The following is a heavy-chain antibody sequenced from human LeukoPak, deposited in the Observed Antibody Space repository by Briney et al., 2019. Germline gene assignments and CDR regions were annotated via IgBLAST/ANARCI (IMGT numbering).Heavy chain of an antibody. CDR2: IRGSGGST. Sequence: PGGSLRLSCEASGFTFSRYGMSWVRQAPGKGLEWVSAIRGSGGSTYYADSVKGRFTISRDNSKNTLYLQMNSLRAEDTAVYYCAKEGSGWPHSSKFDYWGQGTLVTVSS. CDR1: GFTFSRYG. D-gene: IGHD6-19*01. J-gene: IGHJ4*02. V-gene: IGHV3-23*01. CDR3: AKEGSGWPHSSKFDY.